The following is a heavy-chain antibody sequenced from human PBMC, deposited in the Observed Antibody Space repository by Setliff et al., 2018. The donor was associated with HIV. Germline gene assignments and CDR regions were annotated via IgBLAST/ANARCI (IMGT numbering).Heavy chain of an antibody. J-gene: IGHJ4*02. D-gene: IGHD5-12*01. V-gene: IGHV1-2*06. CDR3: ARDKGDGYPPNFDY. CDR2: ISPNSDVT. CDR1: GFTSSDYY. Sequence: ASVKVSCKASGFTSSDYYIHWVRQAPGQGLEWMGRISPNSDVTNYAQKFQGGVTMTRDTSISTAYMELSRLRSDDTAVYYCARDKGDGYPPNFDYWGQGTLVTVSS.